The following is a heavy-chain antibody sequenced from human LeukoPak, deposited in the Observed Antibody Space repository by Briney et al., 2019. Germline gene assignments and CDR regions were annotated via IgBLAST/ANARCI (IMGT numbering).Heavy chain of an antibody. Sequence: QAGESLRLSCAASGFTFTSYGMHWVRQAPGKGLEWVAVIQYDGSNKHYADSVKGRFTISRDNSKNTLYLQMNSLRAEDTAVYYCAKDNDYYGSGSYFVFGLDYWGQGTLVT. CDR3: AKDNDYYGSGSYFVFGLDY. J-gene: IGHJ4*02. V-gene: IGHV3-30*02. D-gene: IGHD3-10*01. CDR1: GFTFTSYG. CDR2: IQYDGSNK.